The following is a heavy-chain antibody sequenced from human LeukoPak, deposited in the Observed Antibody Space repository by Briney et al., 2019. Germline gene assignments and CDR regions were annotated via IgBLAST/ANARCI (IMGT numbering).Heavy chain of an antibody. CDR2: ISAYNGNT. D-gene: IGHD6-6*01. CDR1: GYTFTSYG. CDR3: ARGYSSSSITNGYFDY. V-gene: IGHV1-18*01. Sequence: ASVKVSCKASGYTFTSYGISWVRQAPGQGLEWMGWISAYNGNTDYAQKLQGRVTKTTDTSTSTAYMELRSLRSEDTAVYYCARGYSSSSITNGYFDYWGQGTLVTVSS. J-gene: IGHJ4*02.